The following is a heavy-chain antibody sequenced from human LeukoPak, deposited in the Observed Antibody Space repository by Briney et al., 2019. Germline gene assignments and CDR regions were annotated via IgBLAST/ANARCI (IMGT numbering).Heavy chain of an antibody. CDR3: ARHDYDFWSGANWFDP. Sequence: PSETLSLTCTVSGGSISSSSYYWGWIRQPPGKGLEWIGSIYYSGSTYYNPSLKSRVTISVGTSKNQFSLKLSSVTAADTAVYYCARHDYDFWSGANWFDPWGQGTLVTVSS. V-gene: IGHV4-39*01. D-gene: IGHD3-3*01. CDR1: GGSISSSSYY. CDR2: IYYSGST. J-gene: IGHJ5*02.